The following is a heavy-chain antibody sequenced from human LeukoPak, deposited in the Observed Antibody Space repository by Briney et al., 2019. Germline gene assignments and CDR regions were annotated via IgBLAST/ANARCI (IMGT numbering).Heavy chain of an antibody. Sequence: PSETLSLTCAVYGWSFSGYYWSRIRQPPGKGLEWIGEINHSGSTNYNPSLKSRVTISVDTSKNQFSLKLSSVTAADTAVYYCARVRGMTTVTTVDYWGQGTLVTVSS. CDR3: ARVRGMTTVTTVDY. CDR1: GWSFSGYY. D-gene: IGHD4-17*01. V-gene: IGHV4-34*01. J-gene: IGHJ4*02. CDR2: INHSGST.